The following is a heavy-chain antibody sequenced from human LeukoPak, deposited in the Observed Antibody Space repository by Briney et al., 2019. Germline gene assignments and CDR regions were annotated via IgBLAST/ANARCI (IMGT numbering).Heavy chain of an antibody. CDR2: IYYSGST. Sequence: PSETLSLTCTVSGDPITTSSNYKWTWIRQPPGKGLEWIGYIYYSGSTNYNPSLKSRVTISVDTSKNQFSLKLNSVTAADTAVYYCAREYSAFDYWGQGTLVTVPS. CDR3: AREYSAFDY. D-gene: IGHD6-13*01. V-gene: IGHV4-61*01. CDR1: GDPITTSSNYK. J-gene: IGHJ4*02.